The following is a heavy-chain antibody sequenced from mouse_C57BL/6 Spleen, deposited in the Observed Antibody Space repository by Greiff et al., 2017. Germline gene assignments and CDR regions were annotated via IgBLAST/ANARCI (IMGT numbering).Heavy chain of an antibody. CDR1: GYTFTSYW. CDR3: ARKDGSGYGFAY. D-gene: IGHD3-2*02. Sequence: QVQLKQPGAELVRPGSSVKLSCKASGYTFTSYWMHWVKQRPIQGLEWIGNIDPSDSETHYNQKFKDKATLTVDKSSSTAYMQLSSLTSEDSAVXYCARKDGSGYGFAYWGQGTLVTVSA. J-gene: IGHJ3*01. CDR2: IDPSDSET. V-gene: IGHV1-52*01.